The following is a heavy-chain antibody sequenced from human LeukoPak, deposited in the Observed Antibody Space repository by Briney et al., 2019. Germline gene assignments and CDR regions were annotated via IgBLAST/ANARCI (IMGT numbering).Heavy chain of an antibody. J-gene: IGHJ3*02. D-gene: IGHD2-21*02. CDR2: VSGSGGRT. Sequence: GGSLRLFCVASGFAFSAYALSWVRHTPGKGLEWVSTVSGSGGRTFYADSVKVRFTISRDNSKKTVSLQMNSLRVDDTAVYYCAKGGAAMTDAPHGDVVTTTLDGFDIWGQGSMVTVSS. CDR3: AKGGAAMTDAPHGDVVTTTLDGFDI. V-gene: IGHV3-23*01. CDR1: GFAFSAYA.